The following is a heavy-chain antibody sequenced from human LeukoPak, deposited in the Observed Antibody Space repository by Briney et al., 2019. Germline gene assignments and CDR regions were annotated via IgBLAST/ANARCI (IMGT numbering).Heavy chain of an antibody. CDR3: AKQLGYCSDGSCYFPY. J-gene: IGHJ4*02. D-gene: IGHD2-15*01. V-gene: IGHV3-23*01. CDR1: GFTLSNFA. CDR2: ISNNGGYT. Sequence: GGSLRLSCAASGFTLSNFAMSWVRQAPGKGLEWVSVISNNGGYTYYADSVQGRFTISRDNSKSTLCLQMNSLRAEDTAVYYCAKQLGYCSDGSCYFPYWGQGTLVTVSS.